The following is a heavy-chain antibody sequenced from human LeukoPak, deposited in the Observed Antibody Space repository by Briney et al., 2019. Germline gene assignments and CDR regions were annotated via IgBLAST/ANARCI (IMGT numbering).Heavy chain of an antibody. J-gene: IGHJ4*02. V-gene: IGHV4-39*07. D-gene: IGHD6-13*01. CDR2: IYYSGST. CDR3: ARVGDSSSDY. Sequence: PSETLSLTCTVSGGSISSSSYYWGWIRQPPGKGLEWIGSIYYSGSTYYNPSLKSRVTISVDTSKNQFSLKLSSVTAADTAVYYCARVGDSSSDYWGQGTLVTVSS. CDR1: GGSISSSSYY.